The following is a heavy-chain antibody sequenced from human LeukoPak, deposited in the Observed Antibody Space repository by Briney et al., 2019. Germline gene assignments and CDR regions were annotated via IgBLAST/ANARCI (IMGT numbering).Heavy chain of an antibody. CDR3: ARDRAGSSWYYFDY. V-gene: IGHV4-59*01. CDR1: GGSISSYY. J-gene: IGHJ4*02. D-gene: IGHD6-13*01. Sequence: SETLSLTCTVSGGSISSYYWSWIRQPPGKGLERIGYIYYSGSTNYNPSLKSRVTISVDTSKNQFSLKLSSVTAADTAVYYCARDRAGSSWYYFDYWGQGTLVTVSS. CDR2: IYYSGST.